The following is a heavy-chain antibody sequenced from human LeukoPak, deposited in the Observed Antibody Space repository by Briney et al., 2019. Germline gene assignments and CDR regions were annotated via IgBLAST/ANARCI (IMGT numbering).Heavy chain of an antibody. V-gene: IGHV3-48*03. CDR1: GFSFSSYE. J-gene: IGHJ4*02. Sequence: GGSLRLSCAASGFSFSSYEIYWVRQAPGKGLEWVSYISSSGTTTYYADSVKGRFTISRDNARNSLHLQMNSLRVEDTAVYYCARDPILGADYFDYWGQGTLVTVSS. D-gene: IGHD2-8*02. CDR2: ISSSGTTT. CDR3: ARDPILGADYFDY.